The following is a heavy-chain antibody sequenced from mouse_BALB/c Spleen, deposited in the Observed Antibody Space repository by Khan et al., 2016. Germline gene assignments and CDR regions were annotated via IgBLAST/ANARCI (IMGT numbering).Heavy chain of an antibody. CDR2: INPGSGGT. CDR1: GYAFTNCL. D-gene: IGHD1-1*01. V-gene: IGHV1-54*01. J-gene: IGHJ3*01. Sequence: QVQLQQSGTELVRPGTSVKVSCKASGYAFTNCLIEWVKQRPGQGLEWIGVINPGSGGTYYHERFKGKATLTADNASSTAYMQLSSLTSDDSAVDFCASQCCSSYIGFAYWGQGTLVTVSA. CDR3: ASQCCSSYIGFAY.